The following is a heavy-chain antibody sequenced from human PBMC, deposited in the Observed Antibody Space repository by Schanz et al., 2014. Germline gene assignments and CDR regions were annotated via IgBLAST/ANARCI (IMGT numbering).Heavy chain of an antibody. CDR3: ARAARRTRVVPLYFDY. CDR2: INHGGST. Sequence: QVQLQQWGAGLLKPSETLSLTCAVYGGSFSGYYWSWIRQPPGKGLEWIAEINHGGSTNYNPSRKSRVTISVDTSKNQFSLKLRSVTAADTAVYYCARAARRTRVVPLYFDYWGQGTLVTVSA. CDR1: GGSFSGYY. J-gene: IGHJ4*02. V-gene: IGHV4-34*01. D-gene: IGHD2-2*01.